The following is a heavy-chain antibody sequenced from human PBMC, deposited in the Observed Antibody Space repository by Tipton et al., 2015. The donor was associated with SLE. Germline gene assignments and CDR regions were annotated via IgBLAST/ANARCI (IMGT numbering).Heavy chain of an antibody. J-gene: IGHJ4*02. CDR2: ITGSGDRT. CDR1: GFTFSNYA. V-gene: IGHV3-23*01. Sequence: GSLRLSCAASGFTFSNYAMSWVRQAPGKGLEWVSAITGSGDRTYYIDSVKGRFTISGDNSKNSLYLQMNGLRAEDTAVYYCARSPVDYWNGYSAWGQGTLVAVSS. D-gene: IGHD3-3*01. CDR3: ARSPVDYWNGYSA.